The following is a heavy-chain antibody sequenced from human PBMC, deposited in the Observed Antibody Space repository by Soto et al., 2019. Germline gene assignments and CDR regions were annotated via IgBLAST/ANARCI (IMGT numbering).Heavy chain of an antibody. J-gene: IGHJ4*02. CDR3: VRAGTGYQLDY. V-gene: IGHV3-72*01. Sequence: GGSLRLSCAASGVTFSHAWMSWGRQAPGKRLERVGRIRKKANSYTAEYAASVKGRFTISRDDSKNSLYLQMNSLKFEDTALYYCVRAGTGYQLDYWGQGT. CDR1: GVTFSHAW. CDR2: IRKKANSYTA. D-gene: IGHD3-9*01.